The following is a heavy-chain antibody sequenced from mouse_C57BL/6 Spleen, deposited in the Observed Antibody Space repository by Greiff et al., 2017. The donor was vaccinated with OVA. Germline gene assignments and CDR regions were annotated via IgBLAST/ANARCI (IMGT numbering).Heavy chain of an antibody. CDR1: GFTFSDAW. J-gene: IGHJ2*01. CDR3: TRQLRLRGYYFDY. Sequence: DVKLQESGGGLVQPGGSMKLSCAASGFTFSDAWMDWVRQSPEKGLEWVAEIRNKANNHATYYAESVKGRFTISRDDSKSSVYLQMNSLRAEDTGIYYCTRQLRLRGYYFDYWGQGTTLTVSS. D-gene: IGHD3-2*02. CDR2: IRNKANNHAT. V-gene: IGHV6-6*01.